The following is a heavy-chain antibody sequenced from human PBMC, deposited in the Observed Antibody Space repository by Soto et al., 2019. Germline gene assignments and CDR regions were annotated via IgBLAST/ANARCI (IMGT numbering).Heavy chain of an antibody. CDR2: IRSKANSYAT. CDR1: GFSFSGSA. Sequence: EEQLVESGGGLVQPGGSLKLSCAASGFSFSGSAMHWVRQASGKGLEWVGRIRSKANSYATAYAASMKGRFTISREDSKNTAYLQMNSLKTEDTAVYYCTGGENDYNYYYYYPMDVWGQGTTVTVSS. J-gene: IGHJ6*02. V-gene: IGHV3-73*02. D-gene: IGHD4-4*01. CDR3: TGGENDYNYYYYYPMDV.